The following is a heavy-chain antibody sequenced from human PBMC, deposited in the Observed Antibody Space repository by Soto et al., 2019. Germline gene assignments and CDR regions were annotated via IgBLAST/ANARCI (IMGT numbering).Heavy chain of an antibody. D-gene: IGHD5-12*01. CDR2: VRGNGDHP. CDR3: VKSRGGNNFDFFV. J-gene: IGHJ4*02. CDR1: AFTFSSYA. V-gene: IGHV3-64D*06. Sequence: PGRCLRLSWSASAFTFSSYAMDWVSQLPGEGLEYVSCVRGNGDHPLYADSVKGRFTISRHNPTQTICSQMSSLSADDTAVYYCVKSRGGNNFDFFVWGQGALVTVSS.